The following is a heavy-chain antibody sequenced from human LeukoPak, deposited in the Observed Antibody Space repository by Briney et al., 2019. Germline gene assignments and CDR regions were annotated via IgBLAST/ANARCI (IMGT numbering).Heavy chain of an antibody. V-gene: IGHV3-30*18. CDR2: ISYDGTNK. D-gene: IGHD3-16*02. CDR3: AKDAMITFGGVTVIHPPNFDS. CDR1: GFTFSSFG. J-gene: IGHJ4*02. Sequence: GGSLRLSCEASGFTFSSFGMHWVRQAPGKGLEWVAVISYDGTNKYYEDSVKGRFTISRDNSKNTLYLQMNSLRAEDTAVYYCAKDAMITFGGVTVIHPPNFDSWGQGTLVTVSS.